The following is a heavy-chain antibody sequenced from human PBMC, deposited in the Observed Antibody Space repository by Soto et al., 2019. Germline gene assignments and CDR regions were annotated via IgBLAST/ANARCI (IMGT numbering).Heavy chain of an antibody. CDR2: ISAYNGNT. V-gene: IGHV1-18*01. Sequence: ASVKVSCKASGYTFTSYGISWVRQAPGQGLEWMGWISAYNGNTNYAQKLQGRVTMTTDTSTSTAYMELRSLRSDDTAVYYCARDSHCSGGSCYSGLDYYYGMDVWGQGTTVTVSS. CDR1: GYTFTSYG. J-gene: IGHJ6*02. CDR3: ARDSHCSGGSCYSGLDYYYGMDV. D-gene: IGHD2-15*01.